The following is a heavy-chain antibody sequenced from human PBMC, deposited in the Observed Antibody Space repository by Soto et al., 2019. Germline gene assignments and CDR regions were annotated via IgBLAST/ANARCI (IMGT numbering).Heavy chain of an antibody. CDR3: ARRAYSSSWSGKVYYYYYMDV. J-gene: IGHJ6*03. CDR2: INWNGGST. V-gene: IGHV3-20*01. D-gene: IGHD6-13*01. Sequence: PGGSLRLSCAASGFTFDDYGMSWVRQAPGKGLEWVSGINWNGGSTGYADSVKGRFTTSRDNAKNSLYLQMNSLRAEDTALYHCARRAYSSSWSGKVYYYYYMDVWGKGTTVTVSS. CDR1: GFTFDDYG.